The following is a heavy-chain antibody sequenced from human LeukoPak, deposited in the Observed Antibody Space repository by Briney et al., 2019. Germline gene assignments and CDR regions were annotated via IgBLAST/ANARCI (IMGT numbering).Heavy chain of an antibody. CDR2: ISYDGSNK. V-gene: IGHV3-30*04. J-gene: IGHJ4*02. CDR1: GFTFSSYA. CDR3: AREEEGIAAAGTIPLFDS. D-gene: IGHD6-13*01. Sequence: PGGSLRLSCAASGFTFSSYAMHWVRQAPGKGLEWVAVISYDGSNKYYADSVKGRFTISRDNSKNTLYLQMNSLRAEDTAVYYCAREEEGIAAAGTIPLFDSWGQGTLVTVSS.